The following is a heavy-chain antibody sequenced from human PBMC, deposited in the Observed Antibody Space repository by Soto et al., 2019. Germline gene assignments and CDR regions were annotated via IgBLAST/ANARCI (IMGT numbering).Heavy chain of an antibody. CDR1: GYTFSTSG. CDR3: AREVSGYSRN. CDR2: ISGYNGNT. J-gene: IGHJ1*01. Sequence: ASVKVSCKASGYTFSTSGISWVRQAPGQGLEWMGWISGYNGNTVYAQNLQGRVTMTRNTSITTAYLELSSLRSEDTAVYYCAREVSGYSRNWG. V-gene: IGHV1-18*01. D-gene: IGHD6-13*01.